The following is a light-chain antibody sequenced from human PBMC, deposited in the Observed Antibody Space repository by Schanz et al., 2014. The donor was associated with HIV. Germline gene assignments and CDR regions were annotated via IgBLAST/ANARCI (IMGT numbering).Light chain of an antibody. Sequence: DIQMTQSPSTLSASVGDRISITCRASQSVSTWLAWYQQKPGKAPHLLIYQASTLQTGVSSRFSGSGSGTEFTLTISGLLPDDFATYYCQQLDSYPFTFGPGTKVDIK. CDR3: QQLDSYPFT. V-gene: IGKV1-5*03. CDR1: QSVSTW. J-gene: IGKJ3*01. CDR2: QAS.